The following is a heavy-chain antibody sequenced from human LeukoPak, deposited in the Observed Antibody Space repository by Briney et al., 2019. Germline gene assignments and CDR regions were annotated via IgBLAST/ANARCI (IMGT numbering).Heavy chain of an antibody. D-gene: IGHD3-9*01. CDR1: GYTFTGYY. CDR3: ARVGLRYFDWWFDP. V-gene: IGHV1-2*02. CDR2: INPNSGGT. J-gene: IGHJ5*02. Sequence: ASVKVSCKASGYTFTGYYMHWVRQAPGQGLEWMGWINPNSGGTNYAQKFQDRVTMTRDTSISTAYMELSRLRSDDTAVYYCARVGLRYFDWWFDPWGQGTLVTVSS.